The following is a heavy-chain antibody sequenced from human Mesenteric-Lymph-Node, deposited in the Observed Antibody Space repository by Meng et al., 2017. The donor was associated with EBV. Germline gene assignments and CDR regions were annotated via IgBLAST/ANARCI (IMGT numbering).Heavy chain of an antibody. CDR1: GYTVSDTY. D-gene: IGHD5-18*01. J-gene: IGHJ4*02. Sequence: VQLGVCWRKPWDTVNVSWKASGYTVSDTYIHWVRRAPGAGLEWMGRINPSSGGTSDGRNSQSSVVVTRDTSINTAYMEVTSLSSDETAIFYCARGGRVKDTTMEGFDYWGQGTLVTVSS. CDR3: ARGGRVKDTTMEGFDY. V-gene: IGHV1-2*02. CDR2: INPSSGGT.